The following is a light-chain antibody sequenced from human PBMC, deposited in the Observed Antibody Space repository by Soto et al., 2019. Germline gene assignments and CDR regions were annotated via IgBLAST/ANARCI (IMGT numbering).Light chain of an antibody. V-gene: IGKV3-11*02. CDR1: QSVSSY. CDR2: ADS. J-gene: IGKJ5*01. Sequence: ETVMTQSPATLSLSLGERATLSCRASQSVSSYLAWYQQKPGQTPRLLIYADSNRSTGIPARFSGSGSGRDFTLTISSLEPEDFSVYYCQQRYNWPITFGQGTRLEIK. CDR3: QQRYNWPIT.